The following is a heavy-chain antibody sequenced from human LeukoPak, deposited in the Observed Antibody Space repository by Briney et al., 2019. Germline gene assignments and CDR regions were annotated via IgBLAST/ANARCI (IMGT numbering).Heavy chain of an antibody. V-gene: IGHV1-58*02. CDR3: AAGTYYYDSSGYYAPHFDY. J-gene: IGHJ4*02. D-gene: IGHD3-22*01. Sequence: SVKVSCKASGFTFTSSAMQWVRQARGQRLEWIGWIVVGSGNTNYAQKFQERVTITRDMSTSTAYMELSSLRSEDTAVYYCAAGTYYYDSSGYYAPHFDYWGQGTLVTVSS. CDR2: IVVGSGNT. CDR1: GFTFTSSA.